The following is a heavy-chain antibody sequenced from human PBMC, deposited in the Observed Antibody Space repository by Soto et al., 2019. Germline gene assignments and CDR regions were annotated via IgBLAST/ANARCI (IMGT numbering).Heavy chain of an antibody. D-gene: IGHD3-22*01. CDR2: IYYSGST. Sequence: ETLSLTCTVSGGSISSSSYYWGWIRQPPGKGLEWIGSIYYSGSTYYNPSLKSRVTISVDTSKNQFSLKLSSVTAADTAVYYCALGYYYDSSGLGFDPWGQGTLVTVSS. V-gene: IGHV4-39*01. CDR3: ALGYYYDSSGLGFDP. CDR1: GGSISSSSYY. J-gene: IGHJ5*02.